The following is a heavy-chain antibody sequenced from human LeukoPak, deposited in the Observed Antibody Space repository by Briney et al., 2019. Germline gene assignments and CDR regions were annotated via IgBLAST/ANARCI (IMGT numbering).Heavy chain of an antibody. J-gene: IGHJ3*02. CDR1: GYSISSGYY. Sequence: SETLSLTCTVSGYSISSGYYWGWIRQPPGKGLEWIGNIYPSGTTYYNPSLKTRVTISVDTSKNQFSLKLSSVTAADTAVYYCARAVTVAGLRIWGQGTMVTVSS. D-gene: IGHD6-19*01. CDR3: ARAVTVAGLRI. V-gene: IGHV4-38-2*02. CDR2: IYPSGTT.